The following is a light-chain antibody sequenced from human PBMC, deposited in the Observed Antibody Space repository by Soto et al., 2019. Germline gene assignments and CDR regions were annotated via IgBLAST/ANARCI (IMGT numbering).Light chain of an antibody. J-gene: IGLJ2*01. CDR1: SGYSNYK. CDR2: VGTGGIVG. V-gene: IGLV9-49*01. Sequence: QPVLSHPPSASASLGGSVTLTCTLSSGYSNYKVDWYQQRPGKGPRFVMRVGTGGIVGFRGDGIPDRFSVLGSGLNRYLTIKNIQEEDESDYHCGADHGSGNNFVVVFGGGTKLTVL. CDR3: GADHGSGNNFVVV.